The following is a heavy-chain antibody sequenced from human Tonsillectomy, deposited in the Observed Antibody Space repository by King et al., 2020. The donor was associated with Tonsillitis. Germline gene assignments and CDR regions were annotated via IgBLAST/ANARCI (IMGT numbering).Heavy chain of an antibody. J-gene: IGHJ4*02. V-gene: IGHV3-30*04. CDR2: ISYDGSHE. CDR3: VPVDYYERSGFDY. CDR1: GFTFSTYA. D-gene: IGHD3-22*01. Sequence: HVQLVESGGGVVQPGRSLRLSCAASGFTFSTYAMHWVRQAPGKGLEWVAVISYDGSHEYYIDSVKGRFTVSRDNSKNTLYLQMNSLRPEDTALYYCVPVDYYERSGFDYWGRGTLVTVSS.